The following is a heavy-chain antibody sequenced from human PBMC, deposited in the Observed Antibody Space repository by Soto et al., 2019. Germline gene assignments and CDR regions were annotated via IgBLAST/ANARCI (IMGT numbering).Heavy chain of an antibody. Sequence: QVQLQESGPGLVKPSQTLSLTCTVSGCSIRSGAYYWSWIRQHPGKGLDWMGYMYYTGRTYYNPSLSRLVSMAGDMSKHQFALTMTAVTAADTAVYYCASRRAFSHWDSGADAFDICGQGTMVPVSS. V-gene: IGHV4-31*01. CDR1: GCSIRSGAYY. CDR3: ASRRAFSHWDSGADAFDI. D-gene: IGHD1-7*01. J-gene: IGHJ3*02. CDR2: MYYTGRT.